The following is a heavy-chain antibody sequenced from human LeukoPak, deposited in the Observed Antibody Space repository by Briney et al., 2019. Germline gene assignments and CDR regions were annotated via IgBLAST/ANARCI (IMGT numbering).Heavy chain of an antibody. Sequence: GGSLRLSCAASGFTFSNYSMNWVRQAPGKGLGWVSGISRSGGITYYTESVKGRFTISRDNSKNTVSLQMNSLRGEDTAVYYCAKDDAWGRYKDWGQGTLVTVSS. CDR3: AKDDAWGRYKD. CDR1: GFTFSNYS. J-gene: IGHJ1*01. V-gene: IGHV3-23*01. D-gene: IGHD1-1*01. CDR2: ISRSGGIT.